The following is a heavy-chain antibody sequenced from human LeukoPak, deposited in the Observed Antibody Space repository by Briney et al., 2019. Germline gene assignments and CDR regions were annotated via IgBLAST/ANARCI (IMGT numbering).Heavy chain of an antibody. CDR1: GYSFTNYW. CDR3: ARRFYPDSTGYSLDC. CDR2: FYPGDSDT. J-gene: IGHJ4*02. V-gene: IGHV5-51*01. D-gene: IGHD3-22*01. Sequence: GESLKISCKGSGYSFTNYWIGWVRQMPGKGLEWMGIFYPGDSDTRYSPSFEGQVTISADKSINTAYLQWSRLKASDTAMYYCARRFYPDSTGYSLDCWGQGTLVTVSS.